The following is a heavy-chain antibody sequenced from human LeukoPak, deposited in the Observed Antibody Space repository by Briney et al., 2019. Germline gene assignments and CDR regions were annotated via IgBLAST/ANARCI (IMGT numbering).Heavy chain of an antibody. CDR3: ARLSTAGGTFYI. D-gene: IGHD2/OR15-2a*01. CDR2: IYYSENT. CDR1: GGSFSSSSFY. Sequence: SETLSLTCTVSGGSFSSSSFYWGWIRPPPGKELESIGSIYYSENTYYNRALKSRVTISVDTSNNKFTLKLSSETAADTAVYYCARLSTAGGTFYIWGQGTTVTVSS. J-gene: IGHJ3*02. V-gene: IGHV4-39*01.